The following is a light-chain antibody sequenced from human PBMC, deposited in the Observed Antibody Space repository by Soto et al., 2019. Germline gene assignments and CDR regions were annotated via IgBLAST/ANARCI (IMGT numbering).Light chain of an antibody. CDR1: QNITNN. V-gene: IGKV1-33*01. J-gene: IGKJ5*01. CDR3: QQYENLPT. Sequence: DIQMTQSPSSLSASVGDRVTITCQASQNITNNLSWYQQKPGKAPNPLIYHASKLAKGVTSRFSGSGSGTDFTFTISRLQPEDIATYYCQQYENLPTFGQGTRLEIK. CDR2: HAS.